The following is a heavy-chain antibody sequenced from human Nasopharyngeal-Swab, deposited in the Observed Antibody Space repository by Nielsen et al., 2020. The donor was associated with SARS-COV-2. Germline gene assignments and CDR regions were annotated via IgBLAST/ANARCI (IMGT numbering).Heavy chain of an antibody. CDR3: ARSKHSGSYYYGMDV. CDR1: GFTFSSYS. J-gene: IGHJ6*02. Sequence: GESLKISCAASGFTFSSYSMNWVRQAPGKGREWVSSISSSSSYIYYADSVKGRFTISRDNAKNSLYLQMNSLRAEDTAVYYCARSKHSGSYYYGMDVWGQGTTVTVSS. CDR2: ISSSSSYI. V-gene: IGHV3-21*01. D-gene: IGHD1-26*01.